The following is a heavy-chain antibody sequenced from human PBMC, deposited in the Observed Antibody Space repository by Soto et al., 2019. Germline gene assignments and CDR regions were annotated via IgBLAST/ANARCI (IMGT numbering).Heavy chain of an antibody. CDR3: ARFVRSCSGTTCYTRADV. V-gene: IGHV4-30-4*02. D-gene: IGHD2-2*02. CDR1: GDSISSADYY. Sequence: SETLSLTYTVSGDSISSADYYWSWILQTPGKGLEWIVHIFYSGSTYYNPSLKSRVTMSVDTSKNQFSLKLRSVIVADTAVYHCARFVRSCSGTTCYTRADVWGQGTTVTVSS. CDR2: IFYSGST. J-gene: IGHJ6*02.